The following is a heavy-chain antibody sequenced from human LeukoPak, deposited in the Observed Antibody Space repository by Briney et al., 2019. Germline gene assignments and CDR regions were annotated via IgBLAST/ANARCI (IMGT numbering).Heavy chain of an antibody. CDR1: GFTFSDYT. CDR2: IWYDGSNK. CDR3: ATSSGSPGGY. Sequence: GALRLSCAASGFTFSDYTMHWVLQAPGMGLEWVAVIWYDGSNKYYADSVEGRFTISRDNSKNTLYLQMNSLRAEDTAMYYCATSSGSPGGYWGQGTLVTVSS. D-gene: IGHD3-22*01. J-gene: IGHJ1*01. V-gene: IGHV3-33*01.